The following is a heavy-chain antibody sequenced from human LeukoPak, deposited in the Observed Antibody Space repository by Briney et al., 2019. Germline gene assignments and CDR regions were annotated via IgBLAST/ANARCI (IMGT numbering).Heavy chain of an antibody. J-gene: IGHJ4*02. V-gene: IGHV1-18*01. CDR2: INPNSGDT. CDR3: ARDKGYYDSSGFYSH. CDR1: GYTFTSYG. D-gene: IGHD3-22*01. Sequence: ASVKVSCKASGYTFTSYGISWVRQAPGQGLEWMGRINPNSGDTNYAQKFQGRVTMTRDTSTSTVYMELSSLRSEDTAVYYCARDKGYYDSSGFYSHWGQGTLVTVSS.